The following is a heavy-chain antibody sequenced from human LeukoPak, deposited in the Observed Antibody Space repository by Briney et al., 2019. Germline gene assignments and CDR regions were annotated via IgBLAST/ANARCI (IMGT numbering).Heavy chain of an antibody. CDR2: VYPGDSDT. CDR3: ARRGDNYGTWYFDL. D-gene: IGHD4-11*01. V-gene: IGHV5-51*01. J-gene: IGHJ2*01. Sequence: GESLKISCKGSGYSFTNYWIAWVRQMPGKGLEWMGIVYPGDSDTRYSPSFQGQVTISADESISAAYLQWSSLKASDTAMYYCARRGDNYGTWYFDLWGRGTLVTVSS. CDR1: GYSFTNYW.